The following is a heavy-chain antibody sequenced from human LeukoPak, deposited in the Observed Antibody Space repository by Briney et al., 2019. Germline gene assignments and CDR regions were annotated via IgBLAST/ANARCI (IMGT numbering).Heavy chain of an antibody. D-gene: IGHD3-16*02. CDR1: GFTFSSYS. CDR2: ISSSSSYI. J-gene: IGHJ4*02. CDR3: ARVRGSYLDY. Sequence: GGSLRLSCAASGFTFSSYSMNWVRQAPGKGLEWVSSISSSSSYIYYADSVKGRFTISRGNAKNSLYLQMNSLRAEDTAVYYCARVRGSYLDYWGQGTLVTVSS. V-gene: IGHV3-21*01.